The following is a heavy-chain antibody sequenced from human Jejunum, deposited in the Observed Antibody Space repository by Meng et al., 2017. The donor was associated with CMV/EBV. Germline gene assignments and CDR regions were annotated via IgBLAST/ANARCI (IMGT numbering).Heavy chain of an antibody. D-gene: IGHD2-2*01. CDR2: ISSSSSYI. V-gene: IGHV3-21*01. Sequence: GFSFSSDTMNWVRQAPGKGLEWVSSISSSSSYIYYADSVKGRFTISRDNAKNSLYLQMNSLRAEDTAVYYCASVPAGGGYYYGMDVWGQGTTVTVSS. CDR1: GFSFSSDT. CDR3: ASVPAGGGYYYGMDV. J-gene: IGHJ6*02.